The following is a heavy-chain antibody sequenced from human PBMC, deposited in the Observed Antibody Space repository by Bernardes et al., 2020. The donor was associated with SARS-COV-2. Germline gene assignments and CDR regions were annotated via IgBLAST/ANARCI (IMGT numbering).Heavy chain of an antibody. Sequence: GSLSRSSAASGFTLSRFWMSWVRPAPGKGLEWVANINQDGSEKYYVDSVKGRCTIYRDNAKNSVYLQMNSLRVEDTAVYYCARENHDYDFWSGYYSRVMDVWGQGTTVTVSS. CDR2: INQDGSEK. CDR3: ARENHDYDFWSGYYSRVMDV. D-gene: IGHD3-3*01. J-gene: IGHJ6*02. V-gene: IGHV3-7*01. CDR1: GFTLSRFW.